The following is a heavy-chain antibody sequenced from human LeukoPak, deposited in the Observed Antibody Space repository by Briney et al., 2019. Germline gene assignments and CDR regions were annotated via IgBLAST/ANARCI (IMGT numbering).Heavy chain of an antibody. Sequence: SETLSLTCAVSGGSLSGYYWSWIRQPPGKGLEWIGEINHSGSTNYNPSLKSRVTISVDTSKNQFSLKLSSVTAADTAVYYCARRAYTYGPIIRWGQGTLVTVSS. D-gene: IGHD5-18*01. V-gene: IGHV4-34*01. CDR1: GGSLSGYY. CDR2: INHSGST. J-gene: IGHJ4*02. CDR3: ARRAYTYGPIIR.